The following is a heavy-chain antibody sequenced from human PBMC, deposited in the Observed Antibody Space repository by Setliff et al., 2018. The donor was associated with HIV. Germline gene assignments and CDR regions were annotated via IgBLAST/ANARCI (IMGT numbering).Heavy chain of an antibody. D-gene: IGHD3-22*01. J-gene: IGHJ4*02. CDR3: ARLGRAIDRGGYSLRFDY. CDR2: IYTTGST. CDR1: GGSISSYY. Sequence: SETLSLTCTVSGGSISSYYWSWIRQPPGKGLEWIGYIYTTGSTNYNPSLKSRVTISVDTSKNQFSLRLRSVTAADTALYYCARLGRAIDRGGYSLRFDYWGQGTLVT. V-gene: IGHV4-4*09.